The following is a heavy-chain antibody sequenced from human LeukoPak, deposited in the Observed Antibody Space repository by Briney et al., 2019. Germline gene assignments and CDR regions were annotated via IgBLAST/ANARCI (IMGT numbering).Heavy chain of an antibody. V-gene: IGHV3-23*01. CDR1: GFTFSSYW. Sequence: PGGSLRLSCAASGFTFSSYWMHWVRQAPGKGLEWVSAISGSGGSTYYADSVKGRFTISRDNSKNTLYLQMNSLRAEDTAVYYCAKKHYCDSSGILFAAFDIWGQGTMVTVSS. D-gene: IGHD3-22*01. J-gene: IGHJ3*02. CDR2: ISGSGGST. CDR3: AKKHYCDSSGILFAAFDI.